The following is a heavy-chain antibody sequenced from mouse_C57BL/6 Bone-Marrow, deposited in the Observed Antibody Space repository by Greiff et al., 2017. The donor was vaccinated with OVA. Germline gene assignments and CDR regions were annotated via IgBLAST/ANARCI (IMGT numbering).Heavy chain of an antibody. CDR2: INYDGSST. CDR3: ARDDYDEGFAY. J-gene: IGHJ3*01. CDR1: GFTFSDYY. D-gene: IGHD2-4*01. Sequence: EVTLMASEGGLVQPGSSMKLSCTAPGFTFSDYYMAWVRQVPEKGLEWVANINYDGSSTYYLDSLKSRFIISRNNAKNILYLQMSSLKSEDTATYYCARDDYDEGFAYWGQGTLVTVSA. V-gene: IGHV5-16*01.